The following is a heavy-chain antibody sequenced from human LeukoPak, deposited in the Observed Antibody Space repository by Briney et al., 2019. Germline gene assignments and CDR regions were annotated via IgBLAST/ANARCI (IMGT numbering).Heavy chain of an antibody. J-gene: IGHJ5*02. CDR1: GFTFSSYS. D-gene: IGHD1-26*01. V-gene: IGHV3-21*04. CDR3: ANSGSYYSHWFDP. Sequence: GGSLRLSCAASGFTFSSYSMNWVRQAPGKGPEWVSSISSSSSYIYYADSMKGRFTISRDNAKNSLYLQMNSLRAEDTAVYYCANSGSYYSHWFDPWGQGTLVTVSS. CDR2: ISSSSSYI.